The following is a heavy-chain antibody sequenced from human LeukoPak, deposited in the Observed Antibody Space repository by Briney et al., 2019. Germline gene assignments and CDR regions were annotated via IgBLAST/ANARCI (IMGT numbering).Heavy chain of an antibody. CDR2: INPGGST. CDR3: ARRRLGYYFDY. D-gene: IGHD5-24*01. V-gene: IGHV4-34*01. Sequence: SETLSLTCGVYGGSFSGYYWSWIRQPPGKGLEWIGEINPGGSTNYNPSLKSRVTLSADTSKNQFSLTLNSVTAADTAVYYCARRRLGYYFDYWGQGTLVTVSS. J-gene: IGHJ4*02. CDR1: GGSFSGYY.